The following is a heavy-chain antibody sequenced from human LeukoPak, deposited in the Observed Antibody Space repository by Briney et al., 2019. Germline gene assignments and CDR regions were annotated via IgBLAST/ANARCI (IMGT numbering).Heavy chain of an antibody. CDR1: GFTFSSYA. J-gene: IGHJ4*02. V-gene: IGHV3-23*01. CDR3: AKRGIAVAGTGYYFDY. D-gene: IGHD6-19*01. CDR2: ISGSGGST. Sequence: PGGSLRLSCAASGFTFSSYAMSCVRQAPGKGLEWVSAISGSGGSTYYADSVKGRFTISRDNSKNTLYLQMNSLRAEDTAVYYCAKRGIAVAGTGYYFDYWGQGTLVTVSS.